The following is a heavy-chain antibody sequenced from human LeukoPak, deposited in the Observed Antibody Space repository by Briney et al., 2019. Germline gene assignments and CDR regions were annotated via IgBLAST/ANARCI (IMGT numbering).Heavy chain of an antibody. Sequence: GGSLRLSCAASGFSFSSYGMTWVRQAPGKGLEWVSSISGGGGSTNSADSVKGRFTISRDNSKNTLYLQMNSLRAEDTAVYYCARSGYDYVWGSYRPPYYFDYWGQGTLVTVSS. J-gene: IGHJ4*02. V-gene: IGHV3-23*01. CDR3: ARSGYDYVWGSYRPPYYFDY. CDR2: ISGGGGST. CDR1: GFSFSSYG. D-gene: IGHD3-16*02.